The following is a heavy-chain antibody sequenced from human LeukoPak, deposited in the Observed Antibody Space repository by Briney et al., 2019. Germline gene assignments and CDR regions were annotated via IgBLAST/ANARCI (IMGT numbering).Heavy chain of an antibody. CDR2: INHSGST. CDR1: GGSFSGYY. D-gene: IGHD5-12*01. Sequence: PSETLSLTCAVYGGSFSGYYWSWIRQPPGKGLEWIGEINHSGSTNYNPSLKSRVTISVDTSKNQFSLKLSSVTAADTAVYYCARSIVATMGFDYWGQGTLVTVSS. V-gene: IGHV4-34*01. J-gene: IGHJ4*02. CDR3: ARSIVATMGFDY.